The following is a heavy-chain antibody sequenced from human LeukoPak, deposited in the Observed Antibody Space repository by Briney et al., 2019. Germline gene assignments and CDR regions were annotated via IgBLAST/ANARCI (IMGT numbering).Heavy chain of an antibody. CDR2: INHSGST. D-gene: IGHD1-1*01. J-gene: IGHJ3*02. V-gene: IGHV4-34*01. CDR1: WVLQWLL. CDR3: ATTTGTFDAFDI. Sequence: PSEPCPHLRCLWWVLQWLLLELDPPAPGKGLEWIGEINHSGSTNYNPSLKSRVTISVDTSKDQFSLKLSSVTAADTAVYYCATTTGTFDAFDIWGQGTMVTVSS.